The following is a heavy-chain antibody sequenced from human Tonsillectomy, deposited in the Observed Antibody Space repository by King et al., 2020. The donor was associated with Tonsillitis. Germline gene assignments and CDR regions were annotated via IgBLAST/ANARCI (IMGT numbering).Heavy chain of an antibody. CDR1: GFTFSRYA. Sequence: VQLVESGGGAVQPGRSLRLSCAASGFTFSRYAIHSVRHPPGKGLEWVAAIWDDGRNKYYADSVTGRFTISRDTSKNTLYLQMNRLRAADTAVYYCARDGAGGSWHCSSTGCYNGPYFDYWGQGTLVTVSS. V-gene: IGHV3-33*01. D-gene: IGHD2-2*02. CDR2: IWDDGRNK. J-gene: IGHJ4*02. CDR3: ARDGAGGSWHCSSTGCYNGPYFDY.